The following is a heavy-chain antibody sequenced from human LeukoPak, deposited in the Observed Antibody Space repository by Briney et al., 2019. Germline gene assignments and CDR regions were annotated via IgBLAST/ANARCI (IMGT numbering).Heavy chain of an antibody. CDR3: ARDNYYDSSGYYYPRGAIDI. CDR2: INPSGGST. J-gene: IGHJ3*02. D-gene: IGHD3-22*01. V-gene: IGHV1-46*01. Sequence: ASVKVSCKASGYTFTSYYMHWVRQAPGQGLEWMGIINPSGGSTSYAQKFQGRVTMTRDTSTSTAYMELRSLRSDDTAVYYCARDNYYDSSGYYYPRGAIDIWGQGTTVTVSS. CDR1: GYTFTSYY.